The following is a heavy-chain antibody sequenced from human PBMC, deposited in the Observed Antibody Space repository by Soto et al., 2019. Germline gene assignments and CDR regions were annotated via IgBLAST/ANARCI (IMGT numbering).Heavy chain of an antibody. CDR3: ASTNRYCSGGSCYVFAY. Sequence: QVQLQQWGAGLLKPSETLSLTCAVYGGSFSGYYWSWIRQPPGKGLEWIGEINHSGSTNYNPSLKIRVTISVDTSKNQFSLKLSSVTAADTAVYYCASTNRYCSGGSCYVFAYWGQGTLVTVSS. CDR2: INHSGST. V-gene: IGHV4-34*01. J-gene: IGHJ4*02. CDR1: GGSFSGYY. D-gene: IGHD2-15*01.